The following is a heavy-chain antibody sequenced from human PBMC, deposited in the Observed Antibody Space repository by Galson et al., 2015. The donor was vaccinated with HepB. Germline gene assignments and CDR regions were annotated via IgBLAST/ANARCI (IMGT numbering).Heavy chain of an antibody. CDR3: ARDNGDYPFDY. V-gene: IGHV3-53*04. Sequence: SLRLSCAASGFTVSSNYMSWVRQASGKGLEWVSVIYSGGSTYYADSVKGRFTISRHNSKNTLYLQMNSLRAEDTAVYYCARDNGDYPFDYWGQGTLVTVSS. J-gene: IGHJ4*02. CDR1: GFTVSSNY. CDR2: IYSGGST. D-gene: IGHD4-17*01.